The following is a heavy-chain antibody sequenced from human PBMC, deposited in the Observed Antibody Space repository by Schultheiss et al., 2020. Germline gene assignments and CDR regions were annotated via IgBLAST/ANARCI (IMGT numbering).Heavy chain of an antibody. CDR2: INSDGSST. CDR3: ARQIAYSNTYYFNY. V-gene: IGHV3-74*01. J-gene: IGHJ4*02. Sequence: GGSLRLSCAASGLSFSRTWMHWVRQAPGKGLVWVSRINSDGSSTSYADSVKGRFTISRDNAKNSLYLQMNSLRAEDTAVYYCARQIAYSNTYYFNYWGQGTLVTGSS. CDR1: GLSFSRTW. D-gene: IGHD6-13*01.